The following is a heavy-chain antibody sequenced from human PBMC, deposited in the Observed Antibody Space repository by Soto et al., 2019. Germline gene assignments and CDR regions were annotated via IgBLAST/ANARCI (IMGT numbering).Heavy chain of an antibody. V-gene: IGHV4-39*01. CDR2: VEYGGST. Sequence: QLQESGPGLVKPSETLSLTCTVSGGSIISSNFYWGWIRQPPGKGLEWIGSVEYGGSTYDNPSLKSRVTLSAATYKNQYSLKLTSVTAADTAIYYCARHVRGAVTMNWFDPWGHGTLVTVSS. CDR3: ARHVRGAVTMNWFDP. CDR1: GGSIISSNFY. D-gene: IGHD3-10*02. J-gene: IGHJ5*02.